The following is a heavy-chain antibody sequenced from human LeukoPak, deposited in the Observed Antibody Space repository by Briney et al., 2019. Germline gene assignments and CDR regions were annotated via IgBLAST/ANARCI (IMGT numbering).Heavy chain of an antibody. V-gene: IGHV3-30*02. J-gene: IGHJ4*02. Sequence: SGGSLRLSCAASGFTFSTYAMTWVRQAPGKGLEWVAFIRYDGSNKYYADSVKGRFTISRDNSKNTLYLQMNSLRAEDTAVYYCAKEPSQSSSWPSYYFDYWGQGTLVTVSS. CDR3: AKEPSQSSSWPSYYFDY. D-gene: IGHD6-13*01. CDR2: IRYDGSNK. CDR1: GFTFSTYA.